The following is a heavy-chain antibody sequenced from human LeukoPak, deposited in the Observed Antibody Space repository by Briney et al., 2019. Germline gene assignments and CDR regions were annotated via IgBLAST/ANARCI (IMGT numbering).Heavy chain of an antibody. Sequence: GSLRLSCAASGFTFSSYAMHWVRQAPGKGLVWVSRISGDGGSTEYADSVKGRFAISRDNAKNTLYLQMNSLRAEDTAVYYCAARFRDGLDIWGQGTMVTVSS. CDR3: AARFRDGLDI. CDR1: GFTFSSYA. V-gene: IGHV3-74*01. J-gene: IGHJ3*02. CDR2: ISGDGGST.